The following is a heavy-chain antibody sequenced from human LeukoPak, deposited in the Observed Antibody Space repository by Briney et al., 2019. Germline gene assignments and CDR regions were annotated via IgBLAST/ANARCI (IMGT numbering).Heavy chain of an antibody. J-gene: IGHJ6*02. Sequence: PSETLSLTCTVSGGSIDSRSYYWDWIRQAPGKGLEWIGTIYHSGSTEYNPSLKSRVAIFVDTSKNLFSLILHSVAAADTAVYYCARHGTIHYYYYYGMDVWGQGTTVTVSS. V-gene: IGHV4-39*01. CDR2: IYHSGST. CDR3: ARHGTIHYYYYYGMDV. CDR1: GGSIDSRSYY. D-gene: IGHD1-26*01.